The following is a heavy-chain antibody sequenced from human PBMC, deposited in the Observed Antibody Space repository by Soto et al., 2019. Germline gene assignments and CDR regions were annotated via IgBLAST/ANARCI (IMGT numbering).Heavy chain of an antibody. CDR2: ISAYNGNT. Sequence: GASVKVSCKASGYTFTSYYMHWVRQAPGQGLEWMGWISAYNGNTNYAQKLQGRVTMTTDTSTSTAYMELRSLRSDDTAVYYCARGLQYGWFDPWGQGTLVTVSS. CDR3: ARGLQYGWFDP. CDR1: GYTFTSYY. D-gene: IGHD4-4*01. V-gene: IGHV1-18*04. J-gene: IGHJ5*02.